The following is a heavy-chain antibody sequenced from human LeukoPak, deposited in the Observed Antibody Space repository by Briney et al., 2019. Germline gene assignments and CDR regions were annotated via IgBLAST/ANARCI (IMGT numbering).Heavy chain of an antibody. Sequence: GGSLRLSCAASGFTFSSYSMNWVRQAPGKGLEWVSYISSSSSTIYYADSVKGRFTISRDNAKNSLYLRMNSLRAEDTAVYYCAREELLWFGELPLALDYWGQGTLVTVSS. V-gene: IGHV3-48*04. D-gene: IGHD3-10*01. CDR1: GFTFSSYS. CDR3: AREELLWFGELPLALDY. J-gene: IGHJ4*02. CDR2: ISSSSSTI.